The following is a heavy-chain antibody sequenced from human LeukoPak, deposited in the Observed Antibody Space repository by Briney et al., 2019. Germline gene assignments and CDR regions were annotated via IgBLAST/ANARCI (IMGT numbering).Heavy chain of an antibody. V-gene: IGHV1-2*02. D-gene: IGHD3-10*01. Sequence: ASVKVSCEASGYTFTGYYMHWVRQAPGQGLEWMGWINPNSGGTNYAQKFQGRVTMTRDTSISTAYMELSRLRSDDTAVYYCARLDSMVRGARPYWGQGTLVTVSS. CDR2: INPNSGGT. J-gene: IGHJ4*02. CDR1: GYTFTGYY. CDR3: ARLDSMVRGARPY.